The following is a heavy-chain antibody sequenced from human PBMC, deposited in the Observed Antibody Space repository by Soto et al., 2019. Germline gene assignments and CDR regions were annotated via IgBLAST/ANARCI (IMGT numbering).Heavy chain of an antibody. J-gene: IGHJ6*02. D-gene: IGHD2-15*01. V-gene: IGHV1-24*01. CDR2: FDPEDGET. Sequence: ASVKVSCKVSGYTLTELSMHWVRQAPGKGLEWMGGFDPEDGETIYAQKFQGRVTITADESTSTAYMELSSLRSEDTAVYYCARAGGSGYCSGGSCYHYYYYGMDVWGQGTTVTVSS. CDR3: ARAGGSGYCSGGSCYHYYYYGMDV. CDR1: GYTLTELS.